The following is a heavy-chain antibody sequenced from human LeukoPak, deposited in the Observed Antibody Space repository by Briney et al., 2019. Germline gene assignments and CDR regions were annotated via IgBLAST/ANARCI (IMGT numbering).Heavy chain of an antibody. V-gene: IGHV3-13*04. CDR3: ARARLSSGYCSGGSCFAFDP. CDR1: GFTFSSYD. D-gene: IGHD2-15*01. J-gene: IGHJ5*02. Sequence: GGSLRLSCAASGFTFSSYDIHWVRQPTGKGLEWVSGIGSAGDTYYPGSVKGRFTISRENAKNSLYLQMNSLRAGDTAVYYCARARLSSGYCSGGSCFAFDPWGQGALVTVSS. CDR2: IGSAGDT.